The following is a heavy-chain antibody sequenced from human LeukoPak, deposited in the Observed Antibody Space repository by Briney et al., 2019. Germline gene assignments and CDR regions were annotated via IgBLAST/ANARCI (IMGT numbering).Heavy chain of an antibody. D-gene: IGHD3-16*01. CDR3: ASWGSDYEEDPFDP. CDR2: ISYDGSNK. CDR1: GFTFSSYG. J-gene: IGHJ5*02. Sequence: GRSLRLSCAASGFTFSSYGMHWVRQAPGKGLEWVAVISYDGSNKYYADSVKGRFTISRDNSKNTLYLQMNSLRAEDTAVYYCASWGSDYEEDPFDPWGQGTLVTVSS. V-gene: IGHV3-30*19.